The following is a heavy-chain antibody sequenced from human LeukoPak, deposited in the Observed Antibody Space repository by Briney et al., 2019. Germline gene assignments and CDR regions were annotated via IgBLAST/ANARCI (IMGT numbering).Heavy chain of an antibody. CDR2: INHSGST. D-gene: IGHD4-11*01. CDR3: ARGLFYSKIFDY. V-gene: IGHV4-34*01. Sequence: PSETLSLTCAVYGGSFRGYYWSWIRQPPGKGLEWDGEINHSGSTNYNPSLKSRVTISVDTSKNQFSLKLSSVTAADTAVYYCARGLFYSKIFDYWGQGTLVTVSS. J-gene: IGHJ4*02. CDR1: GGSFRGYY.